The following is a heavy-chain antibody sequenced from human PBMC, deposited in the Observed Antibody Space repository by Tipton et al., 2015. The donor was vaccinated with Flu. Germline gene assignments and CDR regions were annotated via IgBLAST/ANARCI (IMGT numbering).Heavy chain of an antibody. V-gene: IGHV4-61*02. CDR3: ARETRGSKNSAFDI. CDR2: IYASGST. CDR1: GGSTRSSTHY. J-gene: IGHJ3*02. Sequence: TLSLTCSVSGGSTRSSTHYWSWIRQPAGKGLEWMGRIYASGSTDYNPSLKSRVTISIDTSKNQFSLRLSSVTAADTAVYYCARETRGSKNSAFDIWGQGTVVTVSS. D-gene: IGHD2/OR15-2a*01.